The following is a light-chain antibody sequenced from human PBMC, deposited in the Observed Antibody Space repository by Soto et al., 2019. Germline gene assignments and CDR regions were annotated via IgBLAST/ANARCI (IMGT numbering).Light chain of an antibody. V-gene: IGLV2-8*01. CDR1: SSDVGGYNY. J-gene: IGLJ2*01. Sequence: QSALTQPPSASGSPGQSVAISCTGTSSDVGGYNYVSWYQQHPGKAPKLMIYEVNKRPSGVPDRFSGSNSGNTATLTISRVEAGDEADYYCQVWDSSSDHHVVFGGGTKVTVL. CDR3: QVWDSSSDHHVV. CDR2: EVN.